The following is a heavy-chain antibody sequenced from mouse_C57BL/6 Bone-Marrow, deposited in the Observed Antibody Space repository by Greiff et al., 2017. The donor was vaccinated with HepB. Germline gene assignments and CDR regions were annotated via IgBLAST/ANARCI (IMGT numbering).Heavy chain of an antibody. D-gene: IGHD2-4*01. J-gene: IGHJ2*01. CDR3: ARHRSYYDSYYFDY. CDR2: ISNGGGST. CDR1: GFTFSDYY. V-gene: IGHV5-12*01. Sequence: EVKVVESGGGLVQPGGSLKLSCAASGFTFSDYYMYWVRQTPEKRLEWVAYISNGGGSTYYPDTVKGRFTISRDNAKNTLYLQMSRLKSEDTAMYYCARHRSYYDSYYFDYWGQGTTLTVSS.